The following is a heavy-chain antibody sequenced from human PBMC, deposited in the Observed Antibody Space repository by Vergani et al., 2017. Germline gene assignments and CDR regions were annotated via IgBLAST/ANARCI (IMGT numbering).Heavy chain of an antibody. CDR2: INPSGGST. Sequence: QVQLVQSGAEVKKPGASVKVSCKASGYTFTSYYMHWVRQAPGQGLEWMGIINPSGGSTSYAQKFQGRVTMTRDMSTSTVYMELRSLRSEDTAVYYCARGQRSSGYDRYYFDYWGQGTLVTVSS. CDR3: ARGQRSSGYDRYYFDY. D-gene: IGHD5-12*01. CDR1: GYTFTSYY. V-gene: IGHV1-46*01. J-gene: IGHJ4*02.